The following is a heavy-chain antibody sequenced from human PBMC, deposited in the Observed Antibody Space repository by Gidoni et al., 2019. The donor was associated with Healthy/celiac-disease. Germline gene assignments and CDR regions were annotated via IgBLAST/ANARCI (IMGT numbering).Heavy chain of an antibody. CDR1: GGSISSSSYY. D-gene: IGHD3-3*01. Sequence: QLQLQESGPGLVKPSETLTCTVSGGSISSSSYYWGWIRQPPGKGLEWIGSIYYSGSTYYNPSLKSRVTISVDTSKNQFSLKLSSVTAADTAVYYCARRVVTRFDYWGQGTLVTVSS. CDR3: ARRVVTRFDY. J-gene: IGHJ4*02. V-gene: IGHV4-39*01. CDR2: IYYSGST.